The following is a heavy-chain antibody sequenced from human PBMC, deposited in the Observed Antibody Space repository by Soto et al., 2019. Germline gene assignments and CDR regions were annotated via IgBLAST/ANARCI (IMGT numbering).Heavy chain of an antibody. V-gene: IGHV1-2*02. D-gene: IGHD6-19*01. J-gene: IGHJ4*02. Sequence: ASVKVSCKTSGHTFSDHYTHWVRQAPGQGLEWMGWINPNSGGTGYAEKFQGRVTMTRDTSISTAYMELNRLNSDDTAVYYCVRGGPVAGPTSSEAYHPFDFWGQGTLVTVSS. CDR1: GHTFSDHY. CDR2: INPNSGGT. CDR3: VRGGPVAGPTSSEAYHPFDF.